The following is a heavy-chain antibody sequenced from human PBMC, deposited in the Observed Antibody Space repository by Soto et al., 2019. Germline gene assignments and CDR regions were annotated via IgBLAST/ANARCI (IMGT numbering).Heavy chain of an antibody. CDR3: ARIMLTFGGVIARPMGD. CDR1: GYTFTSYG. D-gene: IGHD3-16*02. J-gene: IGHJ4*02. V-gene: IGHV1-18*01. Sequence: QVPLVQSGAEVKKPGASVKVSCKASGYTFTSYGISWVRQAPGQGLEWMGWISAYNGNTNYAQKLQGRVTMTTDTSTSTADMELRSLRSDDTAVSYCARIMLTFGGVIARPMGDCGQGTLVTVSS. CDR2: ISAYNGNT.